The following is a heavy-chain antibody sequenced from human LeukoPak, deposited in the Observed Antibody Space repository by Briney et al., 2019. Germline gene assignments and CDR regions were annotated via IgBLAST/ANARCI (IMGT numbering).Heavy chain of an antibody. V-gene: IGHV3-7*01. CDR2: IKEDGSES. D-gene: IGHD3-22*01. CDR3: ARGRFNYDSTGYSSFYY. J-gene: IGHJ4*02. CDR1: GFNFGEFW. Sequence: PGGSLRLSCAASGFNFGEFWMAWVRQTPGMGLEWVANIKEDGSESFYVDSVKGRFTISRDNAKNSVYLQMNSLRAEDTAVYYCARGRFNYDSTGYSSFYYWGQGTLVTVSS.